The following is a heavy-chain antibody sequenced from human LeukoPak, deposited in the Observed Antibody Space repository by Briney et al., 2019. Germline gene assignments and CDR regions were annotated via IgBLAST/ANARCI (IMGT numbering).Heavy chain of an antibody. D-gene: IGHD6-13*01. V-gene: IGHV4-4*07. Sequence: SETLSLTCTVSGGSISSYYWSWIRQPAGKGLEWIGRIYTSGSTNYNPSLKSRVTMSIDTSKNQFSLKLSSVTAADTAVYYCARGGNTGYSSSWYPPYFDYWGQGTLVTVSS. CDR2: IYTSGST. CDR3: ARGGNTGYSSSWYPPYFDY. J-gene: IGHJ4*02. CDR1: GGSISSYY.